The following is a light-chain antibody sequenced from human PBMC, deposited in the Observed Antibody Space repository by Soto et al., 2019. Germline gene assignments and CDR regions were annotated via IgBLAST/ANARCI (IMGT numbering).Light chain of an antibody. CDR3: CSYAGGYTFV. CDR2: DVN. V-gene: IGLV2-11*01. J-gene: IGLJ1*01. CDR1: SNDVGDYDY. Sequence: QSALTQPRSVSGSPGQSVTISCTGTSNDVGDYDYVSWYQQYPGKAPKLIIYDVNKRPSGVPDRFSGSKSGNTASLTISALQAEAEADYYCCSYAGGYTFVFGTGTKLTVL.